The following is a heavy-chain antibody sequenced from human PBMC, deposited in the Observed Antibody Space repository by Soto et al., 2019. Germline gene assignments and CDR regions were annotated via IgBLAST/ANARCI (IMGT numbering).Heavy chain of an antibody. J-gene: IGHJ4*02. Sequence: QLQLQESGPGLVKPSETLSLTCTVSGGSISGSSYYWGWIRQPPGKGLEWIGSLYYSGSTYYNPSLKSRVTICVDTSKKQFSLRLSSVTAAETAVYYCARLVAGAPAYHFDYWGQGTLVTVSS. CDR1: GGSISGSSYY. D-gene: IGHD1-26*01. V-gene: IGHV4-39*01. CDR3: ARLVAGAPAYHFDY. CDR2: LYYSGST.